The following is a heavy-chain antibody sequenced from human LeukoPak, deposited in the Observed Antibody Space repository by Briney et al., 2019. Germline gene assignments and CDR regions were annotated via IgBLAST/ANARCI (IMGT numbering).Heavy chain of an antibody. D-gene: IGHD1-1*01. Sequence: QPGRSLRLSCTSSGFTFREFAVSWFRQAPGKGLEWIGFIRSSIYGGTPKAAASVKGRFIFSRDDSKGVAYLRMNSLKTDDTAVYYCSREWGNGNDLRPDSWGQGTLVTVSS. V-gene: IGHV3-49*03. J-gene: IGHJ4*02. CDR3: SREWGNGNDLRPDS. CDR2: IRSSIYGGTP. CDR1: GFTFREFA.